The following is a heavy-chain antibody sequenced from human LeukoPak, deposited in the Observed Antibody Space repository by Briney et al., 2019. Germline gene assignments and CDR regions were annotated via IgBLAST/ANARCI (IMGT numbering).Heavy chain of an antibody. D-gene: IGHD3-22*01. CDR2: IIPILGIA. Sequence: ASVKVSCKASGGTFSSYTISWVRQAPGQGLEWMGRIIPILGIANYAQKFQGRVTITADKSTSTAYTELSSLRSEDTAVYYCAREGYSDSRARADWFDPWGQGTLVTVSS. CDR1: GGTFSSYT. J-gene: IGHJ5*02. V-gene: IGHV1-69*04. CDR3: AREGYSDSRARADWFDP.